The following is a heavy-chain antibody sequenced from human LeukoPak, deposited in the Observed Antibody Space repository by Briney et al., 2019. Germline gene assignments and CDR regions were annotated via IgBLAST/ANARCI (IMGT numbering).Heavy chain of an antibody. V-gene: IGHV4-38-2*02. CDR3: ARHLLGYCSDGSCYYFDY. CDR1: GYSISSGYY. J-gene: IGHJ4*02. CDR2: IYHSGTT. Sequence: SETLSLTCTVSGYSISSGYYWVWIRQPPGKGLEWIGSIYHSGTTYYSPSLESRVTISVDTSKNLFSLNLRSVTAADTAVYYCARHLLGYCSDGSCYYFDYWGQGSLVTVSS. D-gene: IGHD2-15*01.